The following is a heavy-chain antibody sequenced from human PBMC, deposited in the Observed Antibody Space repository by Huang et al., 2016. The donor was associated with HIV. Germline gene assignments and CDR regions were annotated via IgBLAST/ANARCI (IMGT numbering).Heavy chain of an antibody. D-gene: IGHD4-17*01. J-gene: IGHJ6*03. CDR3: AKDGPPYGDSLGYYYYYMDV. CDR2: IRYDGGNK. CDR1: TFTFSTYG. Sequence: VESGGSLGLSCAASTFTFSTYGMHWVRQAPGKGLAWVAFIRYDGGNKYYADSVRGRFTISRDNSKKTLYLQMSSLSAEDTAVYYCAKDGPPYGDSLGYYYYYMDVWGKGTTVTVSS. V-gene: IGHV3-30*02.